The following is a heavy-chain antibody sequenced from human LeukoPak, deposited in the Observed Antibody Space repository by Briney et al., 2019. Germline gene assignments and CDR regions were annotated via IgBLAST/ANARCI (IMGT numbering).Heavy chain of an antibody. V-gene: IGHV3-30*18. CDR3: AKDGAAGNFDY. Sequence: GGSLRLSCAASGFIFSSYGMHWVRQAPGKGLEWVAVISRDGSNTYYADSVKGRFTISRDNSKSTLYLQMNSLRAEDTAVYYCAKDGAAGNFDYWGQGTLVTVSS. CDR1: GFIFSSYG. D-gene: IGHD6-13*01. J-gene: IGHJ4*02. CDR2: ISRDGSNT.